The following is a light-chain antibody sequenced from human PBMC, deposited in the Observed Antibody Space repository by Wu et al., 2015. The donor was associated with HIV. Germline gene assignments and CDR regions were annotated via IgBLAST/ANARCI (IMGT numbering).Light chain of an antibody. V-gene: IGKV3-15*01. J-gene: IGKJ1*01. Sequence: EIVLTQSPDTLSLSPGERATLSCRASQSVTSSQVAWYQQKPGQPPRLLIYDASTRATGFPARFSGGGSGTEFTLTISTLQSGDVAVYYCQQYNDWPQTFGQGTKVEIK. CDR2: DAS. CDR1: QSVTSS. CDR3: QQYNDWPQT.